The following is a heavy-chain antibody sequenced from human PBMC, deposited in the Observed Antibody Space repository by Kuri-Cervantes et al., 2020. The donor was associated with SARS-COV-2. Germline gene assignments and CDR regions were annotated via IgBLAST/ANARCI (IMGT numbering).Heavy chain of an antibody. D-gene: IGHD2-21*01. Sequence: GSLRLSCAVYGGSFSGYSWGWIRQPPGKGLEWIGEINHSGSTNYNPSLKSRVTISLDTSKSQFSLKLNSVTAADTAVYYCARAITEIEHTVVLIATYYYYYYMDVWGKGTTVTVSS. CDR1: GGSFSGYS. CDR2: INHSGST. CDR3: ARAITEIEHTVVLIATYYYYYYMDV. J-gene: IGHJ6*03. V-gene: IGHV4-34*01.